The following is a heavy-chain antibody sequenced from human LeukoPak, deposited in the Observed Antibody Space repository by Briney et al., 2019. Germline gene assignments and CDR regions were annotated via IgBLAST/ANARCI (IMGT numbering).Heavy chain of an antibody. Sequence: PSETLSLTCTVSGGPISSYYWSWIRQPPGKGLEWIGYIYYSGSTNYNPSLKSRVTISVDTSKNQFSLKLSSVTAADTAVYYCARGSGYSYGPDYWGQGTLVTVSS. CDR3: ARGSGYSYGPDY. J-gene: IGHJ4*02. CDR1: GGPISSYY. V-gene: IGHV4-59*01. CDR2: IYYSGST. D-gene: IGHD5-18*01.